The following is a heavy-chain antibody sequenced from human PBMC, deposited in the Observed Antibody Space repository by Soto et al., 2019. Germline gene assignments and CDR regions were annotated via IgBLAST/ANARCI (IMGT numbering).Heavy chain of an antibody. J-gene: IGHJ6*02. V-gene: IGHV4-34*01. Sequence: QVQLQQWGAGLLKPSETLSLTCAVYGGSFSGYYWSWIRQPPGKGLEWIGEINHSGSTNYNPSLKSRVTISVYTSKNQFSLKLSSVTAADTAVYYCARFRLDYYYGMDVWGQGTTVTVSS. CDR2: INHSGST. D-gene: IGHD3-9*01. CDR1: GGSFSGYY. CDR3: ARFRLDYYYGMDV.